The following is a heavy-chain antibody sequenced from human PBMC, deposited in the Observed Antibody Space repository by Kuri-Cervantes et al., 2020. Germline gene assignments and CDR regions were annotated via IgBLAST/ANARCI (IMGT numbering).Heavy chain of an antibody. Sequence: SQTLSLTCAVYGGSFSGYYWSWIRQPPGKGLEWIGEINHSGSTYYNPSLKSRVTISVDTSKNQFSLKLSSVTAADTAVYYCARPPHYWGQGTLVTVSS. CDR1: GGSFSGYY. CDR2: INHSGST. CDR3: ARPPHY. J-gene: IGHJ4*02. V-gene: IGHV4-34*01.